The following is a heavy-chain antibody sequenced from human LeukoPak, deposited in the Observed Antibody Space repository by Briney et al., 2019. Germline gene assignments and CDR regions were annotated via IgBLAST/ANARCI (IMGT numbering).Heavy chain of an antibody. CDR3: ARGWRDSSGWYPFDY. D-gene: IGHD6-19*01. CDR2: MNPNSGNT. Sequence: GASVRVSCKASGYTFTNYDINWVRQATGQGLEWMGWMNPNSGNTGYAQKFQGRVTMTRNTSISTAYMELSSLRSEDTAVYYCARGWRDSSGWYPFDYWGQGTLVTVSS. CDR1: GYTFTNYD. J-gene: IGHJ4*02. V-gene: IGHV1-8*01.